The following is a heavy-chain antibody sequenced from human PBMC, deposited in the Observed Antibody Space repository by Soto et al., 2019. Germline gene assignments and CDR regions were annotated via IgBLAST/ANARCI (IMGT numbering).Heavy chain of an antibody. D-gene: IGHD3-22*01. CDR3: ARERRSYDSSGYYYNAFDI. V-gene: IGHV1-69*13. CDR2: IIPIFGTA. J-gene: IGHJ3*02. CDR1: GGTFSSYA. Sequence: GASVKVSCKASGGTFSSYAISWVRQAPGQGLEWMGGIIPIFGTANYAQKFQGRVTITADESTSTAYMELSSLRSEDTAVYYCARERRSYDSSGYYYNAFDIWGQGTMVTVSS.